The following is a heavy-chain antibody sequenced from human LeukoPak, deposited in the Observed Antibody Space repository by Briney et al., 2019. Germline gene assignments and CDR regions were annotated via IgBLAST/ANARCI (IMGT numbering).Heavy chain of an antibody. J-gene: IGHJ4*02. D-gene: IGHD2-15*01. CDR3: AKDGCSGASCYSGSDY. Sequence: GGSLRLSCAASGFTFSSYAMSWVRQARGKGLEWVSGISGRGVSGSGGSTYYADSVKGRFTISRANSENTLYLQMDSLRADDTAVYHCAKDGCSGASCYSGSDYWGQGTLVTVSS. V-gene: IGHV3-23*01. CDR1: GFTFSSYA. CDR2: ISGRGVSGSGGST.